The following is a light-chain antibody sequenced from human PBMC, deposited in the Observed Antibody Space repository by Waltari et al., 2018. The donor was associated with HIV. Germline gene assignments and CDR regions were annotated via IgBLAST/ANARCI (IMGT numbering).Light chain of an antibody. CDR3: SSFSSSSTPYV. Sequence: QPGLTQPAPVPWLPGQPPTTPCPGTTRDGGGYNYVLWYQQHPGKAPKLIIYEVSTRPSGVSNRCSGAKSGNTASLTISGLQPDDETDYYCSSFSSSSTPYVFGTGTKVTVL. V-gene: IGLV2-14*01. CDR1: TRDGGGYNY. CDR2: EVS. J-gene: IGLJ1*01.